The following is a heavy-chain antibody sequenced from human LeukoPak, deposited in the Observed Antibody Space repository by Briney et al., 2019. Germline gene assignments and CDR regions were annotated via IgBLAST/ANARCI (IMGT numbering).Heavy chain of an antibody. Sequence: GGSLRLSCAASGFTFGSYAMHWVRQAPGKGLEWVAVISYDGSNKYYADSVKGRFTISRDNSKNTLYLQMNSLRAEDTAVYYCARDSRVAVAGTSWFDPWGQGTLVTVPS. J-gene: IGHJ5*02. CDR1: GFTFGSYA. V-gene: IGHV3-30*04. CDR2: ISYDGSNK. CDR3: ARDSRVAVAGTSWFDP. D-gene: IGHD6-19*01.